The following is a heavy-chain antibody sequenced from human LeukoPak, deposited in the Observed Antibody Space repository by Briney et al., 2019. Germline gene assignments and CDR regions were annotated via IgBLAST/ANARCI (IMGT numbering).Heavy chain of an antibody. J-gene: IGHJ6*02. D-gene: IGHD6-19*01. V-gene: IGHV3-7*01. CDR2: IKQDGSEK. CDR3: ARDTSAWRYGMDV. CDR1: GFTFSSHW. Sequence: GGSLRLSCEASGFTFSSHWMSWVRQAPGKGLEWVAIIKQDGSEKDYVDSVTGRFTISRDNAKNSLYLQMNSLRVEDTAVYYCARDTSAWRYGMDVWGQGTTVTVSS.